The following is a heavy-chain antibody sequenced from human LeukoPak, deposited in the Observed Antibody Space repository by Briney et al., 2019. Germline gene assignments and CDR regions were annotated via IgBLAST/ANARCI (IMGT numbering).Heavy chain of an antibody. CDR3: ARNTYYYGSGSYYNLYYFDY. Sequence: SVKVSCKASGGTFSSYAISWVRQAPGQGLEWMGRIIPIFGTANYAQKFQGRVTITTDESTSTAYMELSRLRSDDTAVYYCARNTYYYGSGSYYNLYYFDYWGQGTLVTVSS. J-gene: IGHJ4*02. CDR2: IIPIFGTA. V-gene: IGHV1-69*05. D-gene: IGHD3-10*01. CDR1: GGTFSSYA.